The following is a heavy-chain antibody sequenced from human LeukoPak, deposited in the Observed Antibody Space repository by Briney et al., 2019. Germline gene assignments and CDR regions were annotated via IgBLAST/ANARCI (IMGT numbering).Heavy chain of an antibody. CDR3: AKDYNLNDFDY. J-gene: IGHJ4*02. CDR1: GFTFDDYG. Sequence: GGSLRLSCVASGFTFDDYGMHWVRQAPGKGLELVAFISSDGSRTDYVDSVRGRFTISRDDHKKSLFLQMNSLRTEDTASYFCAKDYNLNDFDYWGQGTLVAVSS. CDR2: ISSDGSRT. V-gene: IGHV3-43*02. D-gene: IGHD1-14*01.